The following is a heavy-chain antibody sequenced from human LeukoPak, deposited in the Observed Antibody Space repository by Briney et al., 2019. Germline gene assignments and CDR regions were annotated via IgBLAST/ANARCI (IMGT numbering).Heavy chain of an antibody. CDR3: GGLETDGGGVRDYYYYYYMDV. D-gene: IGHD3-16*01. V-gene: IGHV4-38-2*02. CDR2: IYHSGST. CDR1: GYSISSGYY. J-gene: IGHJ6*03. Sequence: PSETLSLTCTVSGYSISSGYYWGWIRQPPGKGLEWIGSIYHSGSTYYNPSLKSRVTISVDTSKNQFFLKLSSVTAADTAVYYCGGLETDGGGVRDYYYYYYMDVWGKGTTVTVSS.